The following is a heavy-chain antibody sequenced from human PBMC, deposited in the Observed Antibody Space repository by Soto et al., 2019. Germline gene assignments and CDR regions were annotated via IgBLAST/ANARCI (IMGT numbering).Heavy chain of an antibody. CDR3: ARAVDCISTSCYPSWFDP. CDR1: GGTFSSYA. Sequence: QVQLVQSGAEVKKPGSSVKVSCKASGGTFSSYAISWVRQAPGHGLEWMGGIIPIFGTANYAQKFQGRVTITADESTSTAYMELSSLRSEDTAVYYCARAVDCISTSCYPSWFDPWGQGTLVTVSS. V-gene: IGHV1-69*12. J-gene: IGHJ5*02. D-gene: IGHD2-2*01. CDR2: IIPIFGTA.